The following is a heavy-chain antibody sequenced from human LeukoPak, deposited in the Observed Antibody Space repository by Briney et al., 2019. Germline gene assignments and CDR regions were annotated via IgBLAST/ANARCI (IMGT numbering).Heavy chain of an antibody. Sequence: GGSLRLSCAASGLTFNNYDMHWVRQATGKGLEWVAAIGTEGDTYYPDSVKGRFTIYRENGKNSLFPQMDSLRAGDSAVYYCARSFHCSGGRCYLDFLLWGQGTLVTVSS. CDR3: ARSFHCSGGRCYLDFLL. D-gene: IGHD2-15*01. V-gene: IGHV3-13*01. CDR1: GLTFNNYD. J-gene: IGHJ1*01. CDR2: IGTEGDT.